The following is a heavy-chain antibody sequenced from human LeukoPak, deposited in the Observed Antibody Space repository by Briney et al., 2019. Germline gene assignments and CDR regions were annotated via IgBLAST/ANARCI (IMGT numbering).Heavy chain of an antibody. Sequence: SQTLSLTCTVSGGSISSDDYYWSWIRQPPGKGLEWIGYIYYSGSTYYNPSFKSRLIMSVDTSKNQFSLKLSSVTATDTAGYYCARSRGGYVAMLNYWGQGTLVTVSS. CDR1: GGSISSDDYY. CDR2: IYYSGST. D-gene: IGHD5-12*01. V-gene: IGHV4-30-4*01. CDR3: ARSRGGYVAMLNY. J-gene: IGHJ4*02.